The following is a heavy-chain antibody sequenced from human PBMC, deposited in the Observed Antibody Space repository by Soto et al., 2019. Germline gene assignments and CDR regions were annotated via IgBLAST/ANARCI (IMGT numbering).Heavy chain of an antibody. Sequence: ASVKVSCKASGYTFTGYYMHWVRQAPGQGLEWMGWISAYNGNTNYAQKLQGRVTMTTDTSTSTAYMELRSLRSDDTAVYYCARALGSGYWYFDLWGRGTLVTVSS. CDR2: ISAYNGNT. CDR1: GYTFTGYY. D-gene: IGHD2-15*01. CDR3: ARALGSGYWYFDL. V-gene: IGHV1-18*04. J-gene: IGHJ2*01.